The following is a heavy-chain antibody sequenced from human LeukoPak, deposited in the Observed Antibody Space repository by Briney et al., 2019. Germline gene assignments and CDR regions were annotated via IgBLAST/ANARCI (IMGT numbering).Heavy chain of an antibody. CDR2: INSDGSST. D-gene: IGHD3-10*02. Sequence: GGSLRLSCAASGFTFSSYSMNWVRQAPGKGLVSVSRINSDGSSTNYADSVKGRFTISRDNAKNTLYLQMNSLRPEDTAVYYCARGTMIGEYWGQGTLVTVSS. J-gene: IGHJ4*02. V-gene: IGHV3-74*01. CDR1: GFTFSSYS. CDR3: ARGTMIGEY.